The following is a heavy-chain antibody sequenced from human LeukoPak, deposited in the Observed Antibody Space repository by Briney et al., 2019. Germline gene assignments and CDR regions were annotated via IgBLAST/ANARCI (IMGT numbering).Heavy chain of an antibody. CDR3: ARLRLRPRSWFDP. V-gene: IGHV4-34*01. CDR2: INHSGST. J-gene: IGHJ5*02. Sequence: SETLSLTCAVYGGSFSGYYWSWSRQPTGKGLEWIGEINHSGSTNYNPSLKSRVTISVDTSKNQFSRKLSSVTAADTAVYYCARLRLRPRSWFDPWGQGTLVTVSS. D-gene: IGHD2-21*02. CDR1: GGSFSGYY.